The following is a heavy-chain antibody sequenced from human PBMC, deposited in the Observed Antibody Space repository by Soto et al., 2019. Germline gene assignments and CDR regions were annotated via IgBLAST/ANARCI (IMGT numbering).Heavy chain of an antibody. V-gene: IGHV3-7*01. CDR1: GFTFSSYW. Sequence: PGGSFRLSCAASGFTFSSYWMGWVRQAPGKGLEWVANIKQDGSEKYYVDSVKGRFTISRDNAKNSLYLQMNSPRAEDTAVYYCARNNLGSGRRRAFDIWGQGTMVTVSS. CDR2: IKQDGSEK. D-gene: IGHD3-10*01. CDR3: ARNNLGSGRRRAFDI. J-gene: IGHJ3*02.